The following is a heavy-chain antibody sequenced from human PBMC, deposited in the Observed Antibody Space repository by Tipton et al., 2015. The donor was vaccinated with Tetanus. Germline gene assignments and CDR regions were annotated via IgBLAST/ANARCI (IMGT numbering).Heavy chain of an antibody. D-gene: IGHD1-1*01. CDR1: GGSVSSGAYC. Sequence: TLSLTCTVSGGSVSSGAYCWSWIRQHPGKGLESIGCISSRGSTYYNPSLTSRVSISVDTSKNQFSLKRTSVTAADTAIYYCARGGDNLTFQRPTGRWFDPWGHGTLVTVSS. J-gene: IGHJ5*02. CDR3: ARGGDNLTFQRPTGRWFDP. V-gene: IGHV4-31*03. CDR2: ISSRGST.